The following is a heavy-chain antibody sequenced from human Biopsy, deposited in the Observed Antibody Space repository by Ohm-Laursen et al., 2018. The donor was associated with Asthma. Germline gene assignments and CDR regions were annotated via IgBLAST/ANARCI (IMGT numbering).Heavy chain of an antibody. Sequence: SLRLSCAASGFTFSSYALSWVRQAPGKGLEWVSGISGDAQRTYYEDSVKGRFTISRDNSKNTIYLQLNSLRAEDTAVYYCAKDWNSLYVQYFFEYWGQGTLVTVSS. D-gene: IGHD1/OR15-1a*01. CDR2: ISGDAQRT. V-gene: IGHV3-23*01. CDR1: GFTFSSYA. J-gene: IGHJ4*02. CDR3: AKDWNSLYVQYFFEY.